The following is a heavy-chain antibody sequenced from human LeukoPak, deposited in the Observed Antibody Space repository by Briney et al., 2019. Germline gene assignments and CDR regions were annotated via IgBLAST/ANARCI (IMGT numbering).Heavy chain of an antibody. J-gene: IGHJ6*02. CDR1: GFSFSSYA. D-gene: IGHD1-14*01. CDR3: AKDTDRDGYYYYYGMDV. V-gene: IGHV3-23*01. CDR2: LSGSGGSI. Sequence: GGSLRLSCAASGFSFSSYAMSWVRQAPGKGLEWVSTLSGSGGSIYYADSVKGRFTISRDNSKNTLYLQMNSLRAEDTAVYYCAKDTDRDGYYYYYGMDVWGQGTTVTVSS.